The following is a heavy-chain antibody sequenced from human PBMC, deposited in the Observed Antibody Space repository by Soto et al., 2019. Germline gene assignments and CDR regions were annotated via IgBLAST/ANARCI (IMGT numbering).Heavy chain of an antibody. CDR3: ARAAGLLNYYYYMAV. J-gene: IGHJ6*03. CDR2: IYQSGST. V-gene: IGHV4-4*02. CDR1: GCSISSSNW. D-gene: IGHD6-19*01. Sequence: QVQLQESGPGLVKPSGTLSLTCGVSGCSISSSNWWSWVRQSPGKGLEWSGEIYQSGSTNYNPSLKSRVTISVDKSKNQFSLKLRSVTAADTAVYYCARAAGLLNYYYYMAVWGKGTTVTVSS.